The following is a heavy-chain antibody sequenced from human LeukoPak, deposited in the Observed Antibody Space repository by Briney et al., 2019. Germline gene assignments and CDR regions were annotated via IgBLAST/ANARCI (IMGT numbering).Heavy chain of an antibody. Sequence: SVTVSCKASGGTFSSYAISWVRQAPGQGVEWMGGIIPIFGTANYAQKFQGRVTITADESTSTAYMELSSLRSEDTAVYYCARHYGAYYFDYWGQGTLVTVSS. D-gene: IGHD3-10*01. CDR3: ARHYGAYYFDY. V-gene: IGHV1-69*13. CDR1: GGTFSSYA. J-gene: IGHJ4*02. CDR2: IIPIFGTA.